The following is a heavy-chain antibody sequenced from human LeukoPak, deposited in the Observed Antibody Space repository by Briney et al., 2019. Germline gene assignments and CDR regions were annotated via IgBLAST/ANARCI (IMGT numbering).Heavy chain of an antibody. CDR1: GGSISSKTYN. D-gene: IGHD3-10*01. CDR2: TYYTGST. V-gene: IGHV4-39*07. J-gene: IGHJ5*02. CDR3: ARDSFGEFGP. Sequence: PSETLSLTCSISGGSISSKTYNWSWIRQPPGKGLEWIGSTYYTGSTHYNPSLKSRVTISVDTSKNQLSLKLTSVTAADMAVYYCARDSFGEFGPWGQGTLVTVSS.